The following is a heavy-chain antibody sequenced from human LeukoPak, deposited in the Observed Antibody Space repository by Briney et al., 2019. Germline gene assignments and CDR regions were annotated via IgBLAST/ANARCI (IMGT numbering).Heavy chain of an antibody. CDR1: GASISSYY. V-gene: IGHV4-59*08. CDR2: IYSSGST. J-gene: IGHJ4*02. Sequence: SETLSLTCTVSGASISSYYWSWIRQPPGKGLEWIGCIYSSGSTSYNPSLKSRVTISVDTSKNQFSLKLSSVTAADTAIYYCARLYSSSPYAHFDYWGRGTLLTVSS. CDR3: ARLYSSSPYAHFDY. D-gene: IGHD6-6*01.